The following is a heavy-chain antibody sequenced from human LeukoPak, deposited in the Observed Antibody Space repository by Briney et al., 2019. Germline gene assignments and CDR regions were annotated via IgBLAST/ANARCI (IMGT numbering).Heavy chain of an antibody. CDR1: GFTFSSYG. Sequence: GGSLRLSCAASGFTFSSYGMHWVRQAPGKGLEWVAVISYDGSNKYYADSVKGRFTISRDNSKNTLYLQMNSLRAEDTAVYYCAADTAMVYYSDYWGQGTLVTVSS. CDR3: AADTAMVYYSDY. D-gene: IGHD5-18*01. V-gene: IGHV3-30*03. J-gene: IGHJ4*02. CDR2: ISYDGSNK.